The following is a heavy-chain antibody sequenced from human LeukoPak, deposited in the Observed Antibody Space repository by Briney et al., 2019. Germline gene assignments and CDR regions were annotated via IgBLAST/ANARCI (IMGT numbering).Heavy chain of an antibody. D-gene: IGHD2-15*01. CDR2: IYYSGST. J-gene: IGHJ4*02. CDR1: GGSISSYY. V-gene: IGHV4-59*01. CDR3: AREERGLPFDY. Sequence: SETLSLTCTVSGGSISSYYWSWTRQPPGKGLEWIGYIYYSGSTNYNPSLKSRVTISVDTSKNQFSLKLSSVTAADTAVYYCAREERGLPFDYWGQGTLVTVSS.